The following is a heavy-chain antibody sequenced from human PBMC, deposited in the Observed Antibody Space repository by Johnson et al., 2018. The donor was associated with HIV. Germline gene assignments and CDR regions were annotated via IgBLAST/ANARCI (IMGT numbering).Heavy chain of an antibody. D-gene: IGHD4-17*01. Sequence: QVQLVESGGGLIQPGGSLRLSCAASGFTFSSYAMHWVRQAPGKGLEWVAVISYDGSNKYYADSVKGRFTISRDNSKNTLYLQMNSLRAEYTAVYYCAKMVHGEPPWAFDIWGQGTMVTVSS. V-gene: IGHV3-30-3*02. CDR2: ISYDGSNK. J-gene: IGHJ3*02. CDR3: AKMVHGEPPWAFDI. CDR1: GFTFSSYA.